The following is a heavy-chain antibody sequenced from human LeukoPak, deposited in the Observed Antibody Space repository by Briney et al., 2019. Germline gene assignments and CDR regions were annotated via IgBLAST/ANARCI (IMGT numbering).Heavy chain of an antibody. D-gene: IGHD3-9*01. Sequence: ASVKVSCKASGYTFTSYGISWVRQAPGQGLEWMGWISAYNGNTNYAQKLQGRVTMTTDTSTSTAYMELGSLRSDDTAVYYCARVVEAYYDILTGYLDYWGQGTLVTVSS. V-gene: IGHV1-18*01. CDR1: GYTFTSYG. J-gene: IGHJ4*02. CDR3: ARVVEAYYDILTGYLDY. CDR2: ISAYNGNT.